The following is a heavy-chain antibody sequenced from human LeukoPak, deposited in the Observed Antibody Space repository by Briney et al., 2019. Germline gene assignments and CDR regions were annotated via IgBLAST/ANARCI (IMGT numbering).Heavy chain of an antibody. D-gene: IGHD1-1*01. V-gene: IGHV4-39*07. CDR3: AGDGSSINWFFY. CDR1: GGSISSSRSY. CDR2: SSSSGTT. J-gene: IGHJ4*02. Sequence: PSETLSLTCTVSGGSISSSRSYWGWIRQSPGKGLEWIGSSSSSGTTYYNPSLKNRVTMSLDTTHNHFSLRLTSLTAAATAVYSCAGDGSSINWFFYWGQGTLVTVSS.